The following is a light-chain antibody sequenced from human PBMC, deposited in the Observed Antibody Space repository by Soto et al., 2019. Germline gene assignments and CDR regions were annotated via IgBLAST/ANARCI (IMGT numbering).Light chain of an antibody. CDR1: SSNIGAGYD. Sequence: QLVLTQPPSVSGAPGQRVTISCTGSSSNIGAGYDVHWYQQLPGTAPKLLIYGNINRPSGVPDRFSNSRSGTSASLAITGLQAEDEADYYCQSYDSSLSGSNWVFGGGTKLTVL. J-gene: IGLJ3*02. V-gene: IGLV1-40*01. CDR2: GNI. CDR3: QSYDSSLSGSNWV.